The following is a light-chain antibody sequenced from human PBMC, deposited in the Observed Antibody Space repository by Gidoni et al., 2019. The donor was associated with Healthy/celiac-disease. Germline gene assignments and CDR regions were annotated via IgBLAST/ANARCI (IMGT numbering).Light chain of an antibody. CDR3: QQYNSSSRT. J-gene: IGKJ1*01. V-gene: IGKV1-5*01. CDR1: HSIRSW. CDR2: DAS. Sequence: DSQMTKSPSTLSASVGDRVTITCRASHSIRSWLAWYQQKTGKAPKLLIYDASSLESGVPSRFSGSGSATEFTLIIRRVPPDDFASYYCQQYNSSSRTFXXXTKVEIK.